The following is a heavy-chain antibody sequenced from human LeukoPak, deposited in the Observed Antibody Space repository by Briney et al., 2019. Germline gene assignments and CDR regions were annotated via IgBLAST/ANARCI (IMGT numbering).Heavy chain of an antibody. CDR2: ISSSSSYI. CDR1: GFTFSSYS. V-gene: IGHV3-21*01. CDR3: ARDRGLVVVAATDY. J-gene: IGHJ4*02. D-gene: IGHD2-15*01. Sequence: PGGSLRLSCAASGFTFSSYSMNWVRQAPGKGLEGVSSISSSSSYIYYADSVKGRFTISRDNAKNSLYLQMNSLRAEDTAVYYCARDRGLVVVAATDYWGQGTLVTVSS.